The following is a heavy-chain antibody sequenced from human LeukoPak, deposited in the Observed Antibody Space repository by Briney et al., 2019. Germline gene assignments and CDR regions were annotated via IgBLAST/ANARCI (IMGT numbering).Heavy chain of an antibody. D-gene: IGHD4-4*01. J-gene: IGHJ4*02. CDR3: AREHDYSNRHLDY. V-gene: IGHV3-21*01. CDR1: GFTFSTYS. Sequence: SGGSLRLSCAASGFTFSTYSTNWVRQAPGKGLEWVSSITGSSSYIYFADSVKGRFTISRDSAKNSLYLQMNSLRAEDTAVYYCAREHDYSNRHLDYWGQGTLVTVSS. CDR2: ITGSSSYI.